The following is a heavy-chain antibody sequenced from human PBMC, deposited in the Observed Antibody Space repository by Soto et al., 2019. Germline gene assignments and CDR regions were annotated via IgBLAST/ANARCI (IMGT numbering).Heavy chain of an antibody. CDR1: GYTFTSYD. V-gene: IGHV1-8*01. D-gene: IGHD6-19*01. CDR3: ARGFTGYSSGWPYYYYGMDV. Sequence: ASVKVSCTASGYTFTSYDINWVRQATGQGLEWMGWMNPNSGNTGYAQKFQGRVTMTRNTSISTAYMELSSLRSEDTAVYYCARGFTGYSSGWPYYYYGMDVWGQGTTVTVSS. J-gene: IGHJ6*02. CDR2: MNPNSGNT.